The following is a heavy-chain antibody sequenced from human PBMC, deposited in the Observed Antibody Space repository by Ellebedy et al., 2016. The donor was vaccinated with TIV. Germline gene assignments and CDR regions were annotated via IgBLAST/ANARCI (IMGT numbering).Heavy chain of an antibody. V-gene: IGHV3-66*01. Sequence: GESLKISCAVSGFTVSRNYMSWVRQAPGKGLEWVSIIYSGGGTYYADSVKGRFTISRDNSKNILYLQMNSLRVEDTAVYYCASRPNGDYHFLDYWGQGTLVTVSS. CDR3: ASRPNGDYHFLDY. J-gene: IGHJ4*02. D-gene: IGHD4-17*01. CDR2: IYSGGGT. CDR1: GFTVSRNY.